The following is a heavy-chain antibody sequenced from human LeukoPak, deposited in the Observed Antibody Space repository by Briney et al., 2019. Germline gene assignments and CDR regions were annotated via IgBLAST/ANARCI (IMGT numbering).Heavy chain of an antibody. Sequence: SETLSPTCTVSGGSISSYYWSWIRQPPGKGLEWIGYIYYSGSTNYNPSLKSRVTISVDTSKNQFSLKLSSVTAADTAVYYCAREIAAAGTVRFDPWGQGTLVTVSS. CDR1: GGSISSYY. J-gene: IGHJ5*02. CDR2: IYYSGST. CDR3: AREIAAAGTVRFDP. D-gene: IGHD6-13*01. V-gene: IGHV4-59*08.